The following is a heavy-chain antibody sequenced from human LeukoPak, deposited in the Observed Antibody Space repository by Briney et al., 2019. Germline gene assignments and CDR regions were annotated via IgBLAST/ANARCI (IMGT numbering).Heavy chain of an antibody. Sequence: KPSETLSLTCAVYGGSFSDHNWNWLRQPPGKGLEWIGEINHSGSTTYNPSLKSRVTISVDTSKSHFSLKLSSVTAADTAVYYCARFGAAIDYWGQGTLVTVSS. V-gene: IGHV4-34*01. CDR1: GGSFSDHN. CDR3: ARFGAAIDY. CDR2: INHSGST. J-gene: IGHJ4*02. D-gene: IGHD3-16*01.